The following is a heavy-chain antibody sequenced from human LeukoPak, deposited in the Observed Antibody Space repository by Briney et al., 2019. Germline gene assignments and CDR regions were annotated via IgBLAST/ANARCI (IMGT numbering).Heavy chain of an antibody. CDR2: IYSGGST. D-gene: IGHD2/OR15-2a*01. Sequence: GGSLRLSCAASGFTVSSNYMSWVRQAPGKGLEWVSVIYSGGSTYYADSVKGRFTISRDNSKNTLYLQTNSLRAEDTAVYYCAKDSRVALLYYFDYWGQGTLVTVSS. CDR3: AKDSRVALLYYFDY. V-gene: IGHV3-53*05. CDR1: GFTVSSNY. J-gene: IGHJ4*02.